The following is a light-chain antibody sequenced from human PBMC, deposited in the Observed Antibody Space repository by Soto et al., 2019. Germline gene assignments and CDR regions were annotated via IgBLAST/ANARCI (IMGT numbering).Light chain of an antibody. V-gene: IGKV3-15*01. J-gene: IGKJ4*01. CDR2: GAS. CDR3: QQYYDWPLVT. CDR1: ESISTN. Sequence: TQSPATLSVSPGERVTFSCRASESISTNLAWYQQKPGQAPSLLIYGASTRDTHIPDRFSGAGSETEFTLSVSSLQSEDFAIYYCQQYYDWPLVTFGGGTRVEI.